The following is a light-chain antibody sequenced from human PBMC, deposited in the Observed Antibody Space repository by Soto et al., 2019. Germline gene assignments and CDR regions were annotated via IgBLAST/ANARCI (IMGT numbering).Light chain of an antibody. J-gene: IGLJ2*01. CDR2: DVS. Sequence: QSVLTQPASVSGSPGQSITFSCTGTSSDVGSYNYVSWYQQHPGKAPKLMIYDVSNRPSGVSNRFSGSKSGNTASLTISGLQAEDEADYYCSSYTSSGSLVVFGGGTKLTVL. CDR3: SSYTSSGSLVV. V-gene: IGLV2-14*01. CDR1: SSDVGSYNY.